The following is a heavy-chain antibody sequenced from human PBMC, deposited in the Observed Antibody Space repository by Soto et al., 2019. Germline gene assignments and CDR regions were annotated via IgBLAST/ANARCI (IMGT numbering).Heavy chain of an antibody. CDR2: IYYSGST. J-gene: IGHJ4*02. Sequence: NPSETLSLTCTVSVGSGSSGSYYWIWIRHPPGKGLEWIGYIYYSGSTNYNPSLKSRVTISVDTSKNQFSLKLSSVTAADTAVYYCARGENYGGNSSSPDYWGQGTLVTVSS. CDR3: ARGENYGGNSSSPDY. V-gene: IGHV4-61*01. D-gene: IGHD4-17*01. CDR1: VGSGSSGSYY.